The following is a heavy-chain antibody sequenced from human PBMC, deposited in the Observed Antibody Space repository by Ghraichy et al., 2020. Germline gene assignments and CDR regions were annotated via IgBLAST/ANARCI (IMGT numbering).Heavy chain of an antibody. CDR2: INPNGGRT. V-gene: IGHV1-46*01. J-gene: IGHJ6*02. CDR3: ARENPHDYNRYYFYGMDV. Sequence: ASVKVSCKASGYTFTSYDMHWVRQAPGQGLEWMGIINPNGGRTSYAQKFQGRVTVTRDTSTTTVYMELSSLTSEDTAVYYCARENPHDYNRYYFYGMDVWGQGTTVTVSS. D-gene: IGHD4-11*01. CDR1: GYTFTSYD.